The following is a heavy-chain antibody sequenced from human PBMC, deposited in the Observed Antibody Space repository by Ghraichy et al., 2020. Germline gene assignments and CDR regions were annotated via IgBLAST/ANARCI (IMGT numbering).Heavy chain of an antibody. V-gene: IGHV4-59*01. CDR3: ATLGGAMEGGYYFDY. J-gene: IGHJ4*02. CDR1: GGSISSYY. Sequence: SETLSLTCTVSGGSISSYYWSWIRQPPGKGLEWIGYIYYSGSTNYNPSLKSRVTISVDTSKNQFSLKLSSVTAADTAVYYCATLGGAMEGGYYFDYWGQGTLVTVSS. D-gene: IGHD3-16*01. CDR2: IYYSGST.